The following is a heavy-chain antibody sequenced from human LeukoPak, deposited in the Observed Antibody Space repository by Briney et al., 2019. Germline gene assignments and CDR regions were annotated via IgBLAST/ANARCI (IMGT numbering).Heavy chain of an antibody. CDR1: GGSFSGYY. Sequence: ETLSLTCAVYGGSFSGYYWSWIRQPPGKGLELVSSISSSSSYIYYADSVKGRFTISRDNAKNSLYLQMNSLRAEDTAVYYCARREAYYYYMDVWGKGTTVTVSS. V-gene: IGHV3-21*01. CDR2: ISSSSSYI. CDR3: ARREAYYYYMDV. D-gene: IGHD1-26*01. J-gene: IGHJ6*03.